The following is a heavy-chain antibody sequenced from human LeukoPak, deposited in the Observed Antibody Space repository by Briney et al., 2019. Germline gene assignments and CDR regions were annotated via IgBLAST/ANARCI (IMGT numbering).Heavy chain of an antibody. J-gene: IGHJ4*02. CDR3: ARDRGVTAVY. Sequence: GGSLRLSCAASGFTFSSYAMTWVRQAPGKGLEWVANINQDGSEKNYMDSVKGRFTISRDNAKNSLYLQMNSLRAEDTAMYYCARDRGVTAVYWGQGTLVTVSS. CDR1: GFTFSSYA. CDR2: INQDGSEK. V-gene: IGHV3-7*04. D-gene: IGHD2-21*02.